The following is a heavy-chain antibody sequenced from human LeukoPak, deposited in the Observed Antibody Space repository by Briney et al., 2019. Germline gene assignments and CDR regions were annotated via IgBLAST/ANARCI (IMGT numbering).Heavy chain of an antibody. CDR2: IYYSGST. CDR1: GGSISSYY. Sequence: PSETLSLTCTVSGGSISSYYWSWIRQPPGKGLEWIGYIYYSGSTNYNPSLKSRVTISVDTSKNQFSLKLSSVTAADTAVYYCAREYSGSYTDAFDIWGQGTMVTVSS. CDR3: AREYSGSYTDAFDI. J-gene: IGHJ3*02. D-gene: IGHD1-26*01. V-gene: IGHV4-59*01.